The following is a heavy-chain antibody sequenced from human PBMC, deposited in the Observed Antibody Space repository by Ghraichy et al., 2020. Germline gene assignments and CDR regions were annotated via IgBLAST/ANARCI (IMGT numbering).Heavy chain of an antibody. Sequence: SETLSLTCTVSGDFMTTNRYYWVWIRQPPGKGLEWIGNIYYSGNTYSRPSLRSRVTISADTSKNQLSLKLTSVTVTDTAVYYCARHRLQMGTDYWGEGTLVTVSS. V-gene: IGHV4-39*01. CDR3: ARHRLQMGTDY. CDR2: IYYSGNT. D-gene: IGHD7-27*01. J-gene: IGHJ4*02. CDR1: GDFMTTNRYY.